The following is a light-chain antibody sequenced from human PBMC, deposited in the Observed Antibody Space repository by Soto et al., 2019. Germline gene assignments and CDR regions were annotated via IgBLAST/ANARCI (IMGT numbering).Light chain of an antibody. V-gene: IGKV3-20*01. CDR2: GAS. J-gene: IGKJ5*01. CDR3: QQYGSSRIT. Sequence: EIVLTQSPGTLSLSPGERATLSCRASQSVSSSYLAWYQQKPGQAPRLLIYGASNRATGIPDRFSGSGSGTDFTLTISRLEPEDFAVYDCQQYGSSRITFGQGTRLEIK. CDR1: QSVSSSY.